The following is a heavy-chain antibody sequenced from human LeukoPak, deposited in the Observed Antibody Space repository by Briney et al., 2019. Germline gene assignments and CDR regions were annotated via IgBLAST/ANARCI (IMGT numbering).Heavy chain of an antibody. CDR2: ISGGGGST. CDR1: GFTFSSYA. V-gene: IGHV3-23*01. Sequence: GGSLRLSCAASGFTFSSYAMSWVRQAPGKGLEWVSAISGGGGSTYYADSVKGRFTISRDNSKNTLYLQMNSLRAEDTAVYYCAKGSRFWSGYSADYWGQGTLVTVSS. D-gene: IGHD3-3*01. J-gene: IGHJ4*02. CDR3: AKGSRFWSGYSADY.